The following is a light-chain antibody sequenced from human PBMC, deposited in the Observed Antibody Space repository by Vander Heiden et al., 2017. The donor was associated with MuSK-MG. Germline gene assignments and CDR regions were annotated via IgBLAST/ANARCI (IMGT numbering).Light chain of an antibody. CDR3: QSYDSSLSGWV. V-gene: IGLV1-40*01. CDR1: SSNIGAGYD. J-gene: IGLJ3*02. CDR2: GNS. Sequence: QSVRTQPPSVSGAPGQRVTISCTGSSSNIGAGYDVHWYQQLPGTAPKLLIYGNSNRPSGVPDRFSGSKSGTSASLAITGLQAEEEADYYCQSYDSSLSGWVFGGGTKLTVL.